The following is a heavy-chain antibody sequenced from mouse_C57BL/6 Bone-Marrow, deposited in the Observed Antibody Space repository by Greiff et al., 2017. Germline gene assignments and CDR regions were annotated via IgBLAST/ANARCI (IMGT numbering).Heavy chain of an antibody. CDR1: GFNIKDDY. V-gene: IGHV14-4*01. J-gene: IGHJ2*01. D-gene: IGHD1-1*01. CDR2: IDPENGDT. CDR3: TSHYYGLDY. Sequence: EVQLQESGAELVRPGASVKLSCTASGFNIKDDYMHWVKQRPEQGLEWIGWIDPENGDTEYASKFQGKATITAATSSNTAYLQLSSLTSEDTAVYYCTSHYYGLDYWGQGTTLTVSS.